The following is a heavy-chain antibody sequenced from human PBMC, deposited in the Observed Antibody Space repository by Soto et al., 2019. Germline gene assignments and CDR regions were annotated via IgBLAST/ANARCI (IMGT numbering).Heavy chain of an antibody. CDR1: GFPSRTYA. D-gene: IGHD2-21*01. V-gene: IGHV3-30*04. Sequence: GGSLRLSCAMSGFPSRTYAIHWVRQAPGKGLEWVAGISNGGNYKYYADSFNGRFTVSRADPESTVYLQMNRLRPDDTAVFYCARAPGEGRVAHFAYWCQGTLVTVSS. J-gene: IGHJ4*02. CDR3: ARAPGEGRVAHFAY. CDR2: ISNGGNYK.